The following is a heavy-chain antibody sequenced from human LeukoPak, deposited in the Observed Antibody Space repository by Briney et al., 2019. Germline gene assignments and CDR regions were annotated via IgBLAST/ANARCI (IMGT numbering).Heavy chain of an antibody. CDR1: RYTVTNYY. D-gene: IGHD2-21*01. J-gene: IGHJ4*02. V-gene: IGHV1-46*01. Sequence: ASVKVSCKASRYTVTNYYMHWVRQAPGQGLEWMGMINPSISSRTYAQKLQGRVTVTSDTSTSTVYMEVSSLRSEDTAIYYCARSGMWFSTNDWGQGTLVTVSS. CDR2: INPSISSR. CDR3: ARSGMWFSTND.